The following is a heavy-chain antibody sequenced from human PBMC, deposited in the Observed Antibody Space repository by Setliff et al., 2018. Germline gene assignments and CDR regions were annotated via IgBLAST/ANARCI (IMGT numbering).Heavy chain of an antibody. Sequence: PGGSLRLSCAAPELIFSHTWMNWVRQAPGKGLEWVGRIKRITDSGSTDHAAPVKGRFTVSRDDSISTLYLQMNSLKTEDTAVYYCTTSPISSGWHSNFDYNMDVWGQGTTVTVSS. CDR3: TTSPISSGWHSNFDYNMDV. V-gene: IGHV3-15*01. CDR2: IKRITDSGST. J-gene: IGHJ6*02. D-gene: IGHD6-19*01. CDR1: ELIFSHTW.